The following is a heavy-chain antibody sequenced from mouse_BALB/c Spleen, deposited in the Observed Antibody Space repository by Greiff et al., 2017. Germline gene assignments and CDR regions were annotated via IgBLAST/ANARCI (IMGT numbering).Heavy chain of an antibody. CDR3: ARSNYAYYAMDY. CDR2: ISSGSSTI. V-gene: IGHV5-17*02. CDR1: GFTFSSFG. D-gene: IGHD1-1*01. J-gene: IGHJ4*01. Sequence: EVKLVESGGGLVQPGGSRKLSCAASGFTFSSFGMHWVRQAPEKGLEWVAYISSGSSTIYYADTVKGRFTISRDNPKNTLFLQMTSLRSEDTAMYYCARSNYAYYAMDYWGQGTSVTVSS.